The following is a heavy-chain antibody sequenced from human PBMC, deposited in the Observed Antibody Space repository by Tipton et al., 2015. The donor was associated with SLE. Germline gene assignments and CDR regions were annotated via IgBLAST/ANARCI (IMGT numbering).Heavy chain of an antibody. J-gene: IGHJ6*02. CDR1: GFTFSSYW. CDR3: ASPGVSTQYYGMDV. V-gene: IGHV3-7*01. Sequence: GSLRLSCAASGFTFSSYWMSWVRQAPGKGLEWVANIKQDGSEKYYVDSVKGRFTISRDNAKNSLYLQMNSLRAEDTAVYYCASPGVSTQYYGMDVCGQWTTVTVS. CDR2: IKQDGSEK. D-gene: IGHD2-2*01.